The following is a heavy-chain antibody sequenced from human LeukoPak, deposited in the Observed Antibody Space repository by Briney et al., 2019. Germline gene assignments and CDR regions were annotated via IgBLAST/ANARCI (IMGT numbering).Heavy chain of an antibody. J-gene: IGHJ6*04. Sequence: PGGSLRPSCAASGFTFSSYWMHWVRQAPGKGLVWVSRINRDGSSTNYADSVKGRFTISRDNAKNTLYLQMDSLRAEDTAVYYCTSLEGYCSGGSCNYGMDVWGTGTTVTVSS. CDR2: INRDGSST. D-gene: IGHD2-15*01. CDR3: TSLEGYCSGGSCNYGMDV. V-gene: IGHV3-74*01. CDR1: GFTFSSYW.